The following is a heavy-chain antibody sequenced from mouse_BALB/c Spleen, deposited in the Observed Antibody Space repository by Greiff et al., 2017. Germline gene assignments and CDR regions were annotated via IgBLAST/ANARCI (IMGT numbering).Heavy chain of an antibody. D-gene: IGHD1-2*01. CDR2: ISNLAYSI. Sequence: EVKLVESGGGLVQPGGSRKLSCAASGFTFSDYGMAWVRQAPGKGPEWVAFISNLAYSIYYADTVTGRFTISRENAKNTLYLEMSSLRSEDTAMYYCASYDGAMDYWGQGTSVTVSS. CDR1: GFTFSDYG. J-gene: IGHJ4*01. CDR3: ASYDGAMDY. V-gene: IGHV5-15*02.